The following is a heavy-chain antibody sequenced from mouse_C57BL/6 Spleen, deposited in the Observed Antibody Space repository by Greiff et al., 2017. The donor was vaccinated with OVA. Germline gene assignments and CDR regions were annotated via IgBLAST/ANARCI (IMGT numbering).Heavy chain of an antibody. D-gene: IGHD1-1*01. V-gene: IGHV5-17*01. CDR3: ARGAVVAHYYAMDY. Sequence: EVQLQESGGGLVKPGGSLKLSCAASGFTFSDYGMHWVRQAPEKGLEWVAYISSGSSTIYYADTVKGRFTISRDNAKNTLFLQMTSLRSEDTAMYYCARGAVVAHYYAMDYWGQGTSVTVSS. CDR1: GFTFSDYG. CDR2: ISSGSSTI. J-gene: IGHJ4*01.